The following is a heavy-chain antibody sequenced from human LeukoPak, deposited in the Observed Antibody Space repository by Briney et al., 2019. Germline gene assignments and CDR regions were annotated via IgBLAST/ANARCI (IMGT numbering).Heavy chain of an antibody. V-gene: IGHV3-30-3*01. Sequence: PGRSLRLSCAASGFTLRSYAMHWVRQAPGKGLEWVAVISYDGSNKYYADSVKGRFTISRDNSKNTLYLQMNSLRAEDTAVYYCARGVKEALDYWGQGTLVTVSS. CDR3: ARGVKEALDY. CDR1: GFTLRSYA. D-gene: IGHD4-11*01. CDR2: ISYDGSNK. J-gene: IGHJ4*02.